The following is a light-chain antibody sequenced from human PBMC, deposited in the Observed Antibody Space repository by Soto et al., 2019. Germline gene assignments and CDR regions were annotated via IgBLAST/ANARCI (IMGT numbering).Light chain of an antibody. V-gene: IGKV3-15*01. J-gene: IGKJ2*01. CDR1: QSVSSN. CDR3: QQYNNWSPYT. CDR2: GAS. Sequence: EIVMTQSPATLSVSPGERATLSCRASQSVSSNLAWYQQKPGHAPRLLLYGASFRATGIPARFSGSGSGTELPLTISSLQSEDLAVYYCQQYNNWSPYTFGQGNKLEIK.